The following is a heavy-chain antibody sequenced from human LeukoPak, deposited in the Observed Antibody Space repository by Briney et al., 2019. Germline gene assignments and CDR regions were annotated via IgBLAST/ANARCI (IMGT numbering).Heavy chain of an antibody. CDR1: GGSISGYY. CDR2: IYTSGST. Sequence: SSETLSLTCTVSGGSISGYYWNWIRQPAGKGLEWIGRIYTSGSTTYNPSLKSRVTMSVDTSKSQFSLNLMSVTAADTAVYYCTRDTGTTGEVKFDPWGQGTLVTVSS. D-gene: IGHD4-17*01. CDR3: TRDTGTTGEVKFDP. V-gene: IGHV4-4*07. J-gene: IGHJ5*02.